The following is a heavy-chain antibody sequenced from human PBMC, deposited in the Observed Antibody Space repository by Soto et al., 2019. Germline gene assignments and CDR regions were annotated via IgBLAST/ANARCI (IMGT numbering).Heavy chain of an antibody. CDR3: ARGQRFSDSFDP. D-gene: IGHD3-3*01. J-gene: IGHJ5*02. Sequence: SETLSLPWTVSGGAISGYYGTWIRQSAGKGLEWIGRIYSSGGTKYNPSLQSRVTMSLDTSKNQFSLRLTSVTAADTAVYYCARGQRFSDSFDPWGQGTLVTVSS. V-gene: IGHV4-4*07. CDR1: GGAISGYY. CDR2: IYSSGGT.